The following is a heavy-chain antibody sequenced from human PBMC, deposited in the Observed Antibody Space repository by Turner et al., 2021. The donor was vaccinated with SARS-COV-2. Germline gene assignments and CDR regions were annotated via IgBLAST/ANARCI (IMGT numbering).Heavy chain of an antibody. CDR1: GFTFEDYT. CDR3: VKDLGYSAMDV. J-gene: IGHJ6*02. Sequence: EVQLVESGGVVVQPGGSLRLSCAASGFTFEDYTMHWVRQAPGKGLEWVSLISWGGDTTYYVDSVKGRFTISRDNSKNSLYLQMNSLRTEDTALYYCVKDLGYSAMDVWGQGTTVTISS. CDR2: ISWGGDTT. V-gene: IGHV3-43*01.